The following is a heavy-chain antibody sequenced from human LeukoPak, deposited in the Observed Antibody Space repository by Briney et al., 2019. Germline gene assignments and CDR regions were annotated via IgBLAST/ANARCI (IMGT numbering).Heavy chain of an antibody. CDR2: ISSGSYSH. CDR1: GFAFTGNY. CDR3: ARGKRTFDP. Sequence: GGSLRLSCVVSGFAFTGNYMSWIRQAPGKEPEWVAYISSGSYSHYYADSVRGRFTISRDNSKNSLYLEMSDLRVEDTALYYCARGKRTFDPWGQGTLATVTS. V-gene: IGHV3-11*01. J-gene: IGHJ5*02.